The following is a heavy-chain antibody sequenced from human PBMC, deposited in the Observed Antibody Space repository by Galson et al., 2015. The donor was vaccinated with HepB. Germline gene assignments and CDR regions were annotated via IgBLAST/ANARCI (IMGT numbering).Heavy chain of an antibody. D-gene: IGHD3-22*01. Sequence: SVKVSCKASGYTFTSYGISWVRQAPGQGLEWMGWISAYNGNTNYAQKLQGRVTVTADTSTSTAYMELRSLRSDDTAVYYCARDLGYYDSSGYYLGYYYYGMDVWGQGTTVTVSS. V-gene: IGHV1-18*01. CDR1: GYTFTSYG. J-gene: IGHJ6*02. CDR2: ISAYNGNT. CDR3: ARDLGYYDSSGYYLGYYYYGMDV.